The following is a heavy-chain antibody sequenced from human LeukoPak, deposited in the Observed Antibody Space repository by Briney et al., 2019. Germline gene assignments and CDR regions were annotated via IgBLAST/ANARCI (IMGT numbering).Heavy chain of an antibody. Sequence: GAPLKVSSTASRYTFTSYDINWVGQASGQGREWLGWMNPTIGNTGYAQNFQGRVTMTSNTTIRTADMELSSLRSEDTAVYYCARAPGLVGYYDSSGYYYSGDFDYWGQGTLVTVSS. CDR3: ARAPGLVGYYDSSGYYYSGDFDY. CDR2: MNPTIGNT. D-gene: IGHD3-22*01. CDR1: RYTFTSYD. J-gene: IGHJ4*02. V-gene: IGHV1-8*01.